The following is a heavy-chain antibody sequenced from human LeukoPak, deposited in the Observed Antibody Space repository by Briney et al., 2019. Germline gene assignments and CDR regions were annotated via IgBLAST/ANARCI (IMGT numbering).Heavy chain of an antibody. CDR1: GGSFSGYY. V-gene: IGHV4-34*01. D-gene: IGHD3-10*01. CDR2: INHSGST. Sequence: SETLSLTCAVYGGSFSGYYWSWIRQPPGKGLEWIGEINHSGSTNYNPSLKSRVTISVDTSKNQFSLTVSYVTAADTAVYYCARTTEEYYGSGKFRKYYYYYYYMDVWGKGTTVTVSS. CDR3: ARTTEEYYGSGKFRKYYYYYYYMDV. J-gene: IGHJ6*03.